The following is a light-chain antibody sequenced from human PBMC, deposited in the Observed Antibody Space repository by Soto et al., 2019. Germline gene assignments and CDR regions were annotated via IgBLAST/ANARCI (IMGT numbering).Light chain of an antibody. J-gene: IGKJ1*01. CDR1: QDISSY. Sequence: IQLTQSPSSLSASVGDRVTITCRASQDISSYLAWYQQRPGKAPKLLIYAASTLQRGAPSRFSGSGSGTDFTLTISCLLPEDFATYYCQQLNSYLWTFGQGTKV. V-gene: IGKV1-9*01. CDR2: AAS. CDR3: QQLNSYLWT.